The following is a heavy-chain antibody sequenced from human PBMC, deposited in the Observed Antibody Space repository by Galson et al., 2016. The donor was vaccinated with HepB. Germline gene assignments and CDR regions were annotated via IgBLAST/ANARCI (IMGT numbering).Heavy chain of an antibody. V-gene: IGHV4-4*02. J-gene: IGHJ5*02. CDR1: GGSIISSDW. CDR2: IDHEGRT. CDR3: ARDPGSASGSNWFDP. D-gene: IGHD1-26*01. Sequence: ETLSLTCAVSGGSIISSDWWIWVRQTPGKGLEWIGEIDHEGRTNYSPSLRARVTISVDKSNNQFSLKMTSVTAADTAIYYCARDPGSASGSNWFDPCGQGTLVSVSS.